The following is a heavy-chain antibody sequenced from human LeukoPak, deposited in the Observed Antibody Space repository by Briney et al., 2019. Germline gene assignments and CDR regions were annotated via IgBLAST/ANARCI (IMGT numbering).Heavy chain of an antibody. Sequence: SETLSLTCTVPDGSIRTYYWSWIRQPPGKGLEWVGHIYISESSTTDYNPSLKSRVTISVDTSKNQVSLKLSSVTAADTAVCYCARAGGGYRYGYDYWGQGTLVAVSS. J-gene: IGHJ4*02. CDR2: IYISESSTT. CDR3: ARAGGGYRYGYDY. D-gene: IGHD5-18*01. V-gene: IGHV4-59*01. CDR1: DGSIRTYY.